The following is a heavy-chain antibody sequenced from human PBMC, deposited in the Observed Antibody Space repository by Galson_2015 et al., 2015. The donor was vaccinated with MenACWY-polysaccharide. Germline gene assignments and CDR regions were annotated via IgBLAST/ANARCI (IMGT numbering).Heavy chain of an antibody. CDR3: PRVEKYSGSYYILH. CDR1: GYSISSRYY. CDR2: IYHSGST. V-gene: IGHV4-38-2*01. D-gene: IGHD1-26*01. Sequence: ETLSLTCAVSGYSISSRYYWGWIRQPPGKGLERIGSIYHSGSTYYNPSLKSRFTISVDTSKNQFSLNLSLVTAADTAVYYCPRVEKYSGSYYILHWGQGTLVTVSS. J-gene: IGHJ4*02.